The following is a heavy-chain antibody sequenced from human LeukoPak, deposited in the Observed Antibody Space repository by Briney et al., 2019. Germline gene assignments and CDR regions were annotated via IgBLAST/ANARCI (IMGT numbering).Heavy chain of an antibody. Sequence: GGSLRLSCAASGFTFSSYAMSWVRQAPGKGLEWLSAISGSGGSTYYADSVKGRFTISRDNSKNTLYLQMNSLRAEDTAVYYCAKDYYDSSGYFDYWGQGTLVTVSS. CDR1: GFTFSSYA. V-gene: IGHV3-23*01. CDR2: ISGSGGST. D-gene: IGHD3-22*01. CDR3: AKDYYDSSGYFDY. J-gene: IGHJ4*02.